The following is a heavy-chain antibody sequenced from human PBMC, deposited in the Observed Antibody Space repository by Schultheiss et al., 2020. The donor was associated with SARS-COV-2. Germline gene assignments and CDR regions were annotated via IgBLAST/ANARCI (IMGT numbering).Heavy chain of an antibody. CDR1: GFTFDDYA. D-gene: IGHD2-15*01. CDR2: ISWNSGSI. Sequence: GGSLRLSCAASGFTFDDYAMHWVRQAPGKGLEWVSGISWNSGSIGYADSVKGRFTISRDNAKNSLYLQMNSLRAEDTALYYCARDPLVVAATHNWFDPWGQGTLVTVSS. V-gene: IGHV3-9*01. CDR3: ARDPLVVAATHNWFDP. J-gene: IGHJ5*02.